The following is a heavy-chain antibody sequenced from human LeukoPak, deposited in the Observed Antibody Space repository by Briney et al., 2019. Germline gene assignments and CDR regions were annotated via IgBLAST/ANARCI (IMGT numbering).Heavy chain of an antibody. CDR2: ISWNSGSI. CDR1: GFTFDDYA. Sequence: GRSLRLSCAASGFTFDDYAMHWVRQAPGKGLEWVSGISWNSGSIGYADSVKGRFTISRDNAKNSLYLQMNSLRAEDTALYYCAKGGVYYYYYGMDVWGQGTTVTVSS. V-gene: IGHV3-9*01. CDR3: AKGGVYYYYYGMDV. J-gene: IGHJ6*02.